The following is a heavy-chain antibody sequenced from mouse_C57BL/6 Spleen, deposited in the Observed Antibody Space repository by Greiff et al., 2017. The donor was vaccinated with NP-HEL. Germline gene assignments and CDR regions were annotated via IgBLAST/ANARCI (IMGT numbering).Heavy chain of an antibody. V-gene: IGHV1-80*01. CDR2: IYPGDGDT. J-gene: IGHJ4*01. D-gene: IGHD2-1*01. CDR1: GYAFSSYW. CDR3: AREGDGNYYAMDY. Sequence: VQLQQSGAELVKPGASVKISCKASGYAFSSYWMNWVKQRPGKGLEWIGQIYPGDGDTNYNGKFKGKATLTADKSSSTAYMQLSSLTSEDSAVYFCAREGDGNYYAMDYWGQGTSVTVSS.